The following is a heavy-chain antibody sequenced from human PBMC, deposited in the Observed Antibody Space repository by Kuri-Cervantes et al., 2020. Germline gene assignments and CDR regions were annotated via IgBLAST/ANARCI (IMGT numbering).Heavy chain of an antibody. J-gene: IGHJ6*02. CDR1: GFTFSSYS. Sequence: GGSLRLSCAASGFTFSSYSMNWVRQAPGKGLEWVSYISSSSSTIYYADSVKGRFTISRDNAKNSLYLQMNSLRDEDTAVYYCARAFKWELDYYYYYYGMDVWGQGTTVTVSS. CDR2: ISSSSSTI. D-gene: IGHD1-26*01. V-gene: IGHV3-48*02. CDR3: ARAFKWELDYYYYYYGMDV.